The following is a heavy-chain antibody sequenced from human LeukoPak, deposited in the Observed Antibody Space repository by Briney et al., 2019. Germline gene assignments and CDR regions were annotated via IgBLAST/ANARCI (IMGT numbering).Heavy chain of an antibody. J-gene: IGHJ6*02. CDR2: IYYSGST. CDR1: GGSISSGGYY. V-gene: IGHV4-31*03. Sequence: SQTLSLTCTVSGGSISSGGYYWSWIRQHPGKGLEWIGYIYYSGSTYYNPSLKSRITISVDTSKNQFSLKLTSVTAADTAVYYCARERRLELPDYGVDVWGQGTTVTVSS. CDR3: ARERRLELPDYGVDV. D-gene: IGHD1-7*01.